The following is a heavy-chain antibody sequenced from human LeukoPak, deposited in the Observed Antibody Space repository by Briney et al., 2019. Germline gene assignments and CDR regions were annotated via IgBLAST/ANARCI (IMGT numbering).Heavy chain of an antibody. D-gene: IGHD2-15*01. CDR1: GYSFTNYG. Sequence: ASVKVSCKTSGYSFTNYGFSWVRQAPGQGLEWMAWISAHNGNTNYAQKFQGRVTMTTDPSTSTAYMELRSLTSDDTAVYYCARGDCSSNTCYTYTAYWGQGTLVIVSS. J-gene: IGHJ4*02. V-gene: IGHV1-18*01. CDR3: ARGDCSSNTCYTYTAY. CDR2: ISAHNGNT.